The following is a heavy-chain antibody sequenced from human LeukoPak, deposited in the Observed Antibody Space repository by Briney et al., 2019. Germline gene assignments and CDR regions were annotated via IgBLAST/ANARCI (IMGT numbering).Heavy chain of an antibody. V-gene: IGHV3-7*01. Sequence: GGSLRLSCAASGFTFSSYWMSWVRQAPGKGLEWVANIKQNGSEKYYVDSVKGRFTISRDNAKNSLYLQMNSLRAEDTAVYYCARRGYSGSHYFDYWGQGTLVTVSS. J-gene: IGHJ4*02. CDR2: IKQNGSEK. CDR1: GFTFSSYW. CDR3: ARRGYSGSHYFDY. D-gene: IGHD1-26*01.